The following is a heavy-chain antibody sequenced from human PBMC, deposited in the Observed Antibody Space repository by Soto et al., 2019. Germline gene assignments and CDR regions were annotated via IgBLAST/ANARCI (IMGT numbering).Heavy chain of an antibody. Sequence: PSETLSLTCAVSSGSIDNVYWWSWVRQSPGKGLEWIGETSHDGVTNYNPSLKSRVTISVDTSKNQFSLKLSSVTAADTAVYYCAGALLWFGEETYWFDPWGQGTLVTVSS. CDR2: TSHDGVT. CDR3: AGALLWFGEETYWFDP. V-gene: IGHV4-4*02. J-gene: IGHJ5*02. CDR1: SGSIDNVYW. D-gene: IGHD3-10*01.